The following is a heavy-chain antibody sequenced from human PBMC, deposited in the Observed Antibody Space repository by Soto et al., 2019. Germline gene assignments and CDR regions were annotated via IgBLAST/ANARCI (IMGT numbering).Heavy chain of an antibody. V-gene: IGHV4-31*03. CDR1: GGSISSGGYY. J-gene: IGHJ4*02. CDR2: IYYSGST. CDR3: ARDRSFKYFDY. Sequence: QVQLQESGPGLVKPSQTLSLTCTVSGGSISSGGYYWSWIRQHPGKGLEWIGYIYYSGSTYYNPSLQSRVTISVNTSNNQFSLKLSSVTAADTAVYYCARDRSFKYFDYWGQGTLVTVSS.